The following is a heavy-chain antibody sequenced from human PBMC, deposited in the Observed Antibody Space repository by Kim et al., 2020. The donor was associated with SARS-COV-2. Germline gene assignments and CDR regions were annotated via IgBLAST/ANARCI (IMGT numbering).Heavy chain of an antibody. J-gene: IGHJ4*02. CDR3: ARDWAXXXXDS. D-gene: IGHD7-27*01. V-gene: IGHV1-2*02. CDR2: INADSGGT. Sequence: ASVKVSCKASGYTFTDYYIHWVRQAPGKGLEWMGCINADSGGTHYAQKFRGRVPMTTDTSINTAHMXLTGLXXDDTAVFYCARDWAXXXXDSWGQGTLVTVS. CDR1: GYTFTDYY.